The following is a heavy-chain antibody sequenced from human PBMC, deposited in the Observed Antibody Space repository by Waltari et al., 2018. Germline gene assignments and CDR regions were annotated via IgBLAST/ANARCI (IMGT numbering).Heavy chain of an antibody. Sequence: EVQLFESGGGLVQPGGSLRLSCVASGFIFSNFPMTWVRQAPGKGLEWVSSVSVSGRRTYYADSVKGRFTISRDNSKNTLYLQVDSLRAQDTAVYYCGRDPNGDYVGAFDFWGQGTMVTVSS. V-gene: IGHV3-23*01. CDR2: VSVSGRRT. J-gene: IGHJ3*01. CDR3: GRDPNGDYVGAFDF. D-gene: IGHD4-17*01. CDR1: GFIFSNFP.